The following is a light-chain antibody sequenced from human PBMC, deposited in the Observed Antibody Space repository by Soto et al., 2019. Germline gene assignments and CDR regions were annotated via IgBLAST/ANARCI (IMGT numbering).Light chain of an antibody. CDR3: SSYASSGTLYV. V-gene: IGLV2-14*01. CDR1: SSDIGGSKY. Sequence: QSALTQPASLSGSPGQSITISCTGTSSDIGGSKYVSWYQQYPGKAPKLMIYEVTYRPSGVSDRFSGSKSGNTASLTVSALQAEDEADYYCSSYASSGTLYVFGTGTKVTVL. CDR2: EVT. J-gene: IGLJ1*01.